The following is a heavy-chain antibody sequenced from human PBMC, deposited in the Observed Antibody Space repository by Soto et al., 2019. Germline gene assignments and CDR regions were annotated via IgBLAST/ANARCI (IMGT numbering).Heavy chain of an antibody. D-gene: IGHD5-18*01. CDR3: ARTPYSYGPRDY. Sequence: SGPTLVNPTQTLTLTCTFSAFSLSTGGVGVGWIRQPPGKALEWLALIYWDDDKRYSPSLKSRLTISKDTSKSQVVLTMTNMDPVDTATYYCARTPYSYGPRDYWGQGTLVTVSS. J-gene: IGHJ4*02. V-gene: IGHV2-5*02. CDR1: AFSLSTGGVG. CDR2: IYWDDDK.